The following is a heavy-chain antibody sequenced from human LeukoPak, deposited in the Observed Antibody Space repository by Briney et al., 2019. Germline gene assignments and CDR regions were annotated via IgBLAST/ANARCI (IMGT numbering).Heavy chain of an antibody. CDR1: GFTFSSFW. Sequence: GGSLRLSCEVSGFTFSSFWMNWVRQASGKGLEWVANINQDGSEKYYVDSVKGRFTISRDNAKNSLFQQMNSLRAEDTAVYYCARDAGHQLSRRNYYAMDVWGQGTTVTVSS. D-gene: IGHD2-2*01. CDR3: ARDAGHQLSRRNYYAMDV. J-gene: IGHJ6*02. V-gene: IGHV3-7*03. CDR2: INQDGSEK.